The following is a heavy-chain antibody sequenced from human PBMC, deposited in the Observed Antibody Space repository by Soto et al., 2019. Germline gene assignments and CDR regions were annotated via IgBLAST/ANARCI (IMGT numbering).Heavy chain of an antibody. CDR1: GFTVSSNY. CDR2: IYTGGST. D-gene: IGHD2-21*01. Sequence: GGSLRLSCAASGFTVSSNYMSWVRQAPGKGLEWVSVIYTGGSTYYADSVKGRFTISRDNSKNTLFLQMNSLRAEDTALYYCARDPTYSRGMDVWGQGTTVTVS. J-gene: IGHJ6*02. CDR3: ARDPTYSRGMDV. V-gene: IGHV3-53*01.